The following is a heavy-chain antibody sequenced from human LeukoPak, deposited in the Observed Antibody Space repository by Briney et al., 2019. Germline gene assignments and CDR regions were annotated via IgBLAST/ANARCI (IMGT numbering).Heavy chain of an antibody. CDR2: ISASGVMT. CDR3: VCATLA. CDR1: GFTFTNYA. V-gene: IGHV3-23*01. J-gene: IGHJ5*02. Sequence: GGSLRLSCAASGFTFTNYAMTWVRQAPGKGLEWVSSISASGVMTYYADSVKGRFTVSRDTSKNSLYLQMSSLRAEDTALYYCVCATLAWGQGTLVTVSS. D-gene: IGHD2/OR15-2a*01.